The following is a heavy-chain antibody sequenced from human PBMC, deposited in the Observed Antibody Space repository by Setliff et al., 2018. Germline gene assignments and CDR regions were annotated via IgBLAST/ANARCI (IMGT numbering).Heavy chain of an antibody. Sequence: PSETLSLTCTVSGGSINNYYWSWIRQPAGKGLELIGRVYSNVGTNVNPSLKRRVTMSVDASKNQNPLKLMSVTAADTAVYYCASRNSDGGPEYFQHWGQGALVTVSS. D-gene: IGHD1-26*01. CDR1: GGSINNYY. V-gene: IGHV4-4*07. CDR3: ASRNSDGGPEYFQH. J-gene: IGHJ1*01. CDR2: VYSNVGT.